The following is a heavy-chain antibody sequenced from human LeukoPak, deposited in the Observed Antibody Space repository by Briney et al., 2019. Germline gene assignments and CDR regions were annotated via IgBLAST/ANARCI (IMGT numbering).Heavy chain of an antibody. CDR2: ISGSSRST. J-gene: IGHJ6*02. CDR3: AKGIYDMDV. CDR1: GFTFSSYA. V-gene: IGHV3-23*01. Sequence: GGSLRLSCAASGFTFSSYAMSWVRQAPGKGLEWVSTISGSSRSTYYADSVRGRFAISRDNSKNTLYLQMNSLRAEDTAVYFCAKGIYDMDVWGQGTTVTVSS.